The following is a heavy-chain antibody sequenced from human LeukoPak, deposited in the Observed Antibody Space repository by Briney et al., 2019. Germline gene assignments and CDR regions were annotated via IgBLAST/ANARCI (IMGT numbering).Heavy chain of an antibody. V-gene: IGHV3-30*02. J-gene: IGHJ5*02. CDR2: IRYDGSNK. Sequence: GGSLRLSCAASGFTFRNYWMSWVRQAPGKGLEWVAFIRYDGSNKYYADSVKGRFTISRDNSKNTLYLQMNSLRAEDTAVYYCAKAGSSWYSWFDPWGQGTLVTVSS. D-gene: IGHD6-13*01. CDR3: AKAGSSWYSWFDP. CDR1: GFTFRNYW.